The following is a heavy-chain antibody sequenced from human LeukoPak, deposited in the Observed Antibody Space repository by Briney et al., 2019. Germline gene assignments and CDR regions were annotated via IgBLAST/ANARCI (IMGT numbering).Heavy chain of an antibody. J-gene: IGHJ4*02. Sequence: GGSLRLSCAASGFTFSSYSINWVRQAPGKGLEWVSYISSSSKVIYHADSVRGRFTISRDNARNSLYLQMNSLRDEDTAVYYCARDLDTSGYTFDYWGQGTLVTVSS. CDR3: ARDLDTSGYTFDY. CDR2: ISSSSKVI. D-gene: IGHD3-22*01. CDR1: GFTFSSYS. V-gene: IGHV3-48*02.